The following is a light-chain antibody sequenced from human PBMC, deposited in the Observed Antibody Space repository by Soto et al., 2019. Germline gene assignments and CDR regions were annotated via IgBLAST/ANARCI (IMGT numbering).Light chain of an antibody. V-gene: IGKV3-11*01. CDR3: QQRYTWPPIT. CDR2: DAS. Sequence: EIVLTQSPATLSLSPGERATLSCRASQSVSSYLAWYQQKPGQAPRLLIYDASIRATGIPARFSGSGSGTEFTLTISSLENEDFAVYYCQQRYTWPPITFGQGTRLEIK. J-gene: IGKJ5*01. CDR1: QSVSSY.